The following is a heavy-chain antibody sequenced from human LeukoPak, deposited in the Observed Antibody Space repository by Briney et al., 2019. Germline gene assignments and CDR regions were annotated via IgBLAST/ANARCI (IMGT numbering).Heavy chain of an antibody. CDR1: GFTFSDYH. CDR3: AKDKRMGIAAAGLFDY. CDR2: ISWNSGSI. J-gene: IGHJ4*02. V-gene: IGHV3-9*01. D-gene: IGHD6-13*01. Sequence: GGSLRLSCAASGFTFSDYHMSWVRQAPGKGLEWVSGISWNSGSIGYADSVKGRFTISKDNAKNSLYLQMNSLRAEDTALYYCAKDKRMGIAAAGLFDYWGQGTLVTVSS.